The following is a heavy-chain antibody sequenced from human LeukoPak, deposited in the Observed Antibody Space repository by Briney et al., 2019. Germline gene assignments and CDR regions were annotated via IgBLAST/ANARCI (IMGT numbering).Heavy chain of an antibody. D-gene: IGHD6-19*01. Sequence: GALRLSCAASGFTFSDYYMSWIRQAPGKGLAWVSYISSSGSTIYYADSVKGRFTISRDNTKNSLYLQMNSLRAEDTAVYYCARRSGWYDLLYDYWGQGTLVTVSS. J-gene: IGHJ4*02. V-gene: IGHV3-11*04. CDR3: ARRSGWYDLLYDY. CDR1: GFTFSDYY. CDR2: ISSSGSTI.